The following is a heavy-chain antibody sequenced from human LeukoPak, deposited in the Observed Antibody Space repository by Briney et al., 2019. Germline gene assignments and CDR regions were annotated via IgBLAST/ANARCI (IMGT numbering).Heavy chain of an antibody. CDR2: ISSTSSYI. J-gene: IGHJ5*02. D-gene: IGHD3-10*01. V-gene: IGHV3-21*01. CDR1: GFTFSGYN. CDR3: ARGNWLDP. Sequence: KPGGSLRLSCAASGFTFSGYNMTWVRQAPGKGLEWVSLISSTSSYIFYADSVKGRFTISRDNAKNSLFLQMDSLRAEDTAVYYCARGNWLDPWGQGTLVTVSS.